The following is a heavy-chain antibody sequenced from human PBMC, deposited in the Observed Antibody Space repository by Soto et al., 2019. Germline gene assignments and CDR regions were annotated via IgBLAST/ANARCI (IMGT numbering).Heavy chain of an antibody. J-gene: IGHJ6*02. D-gene: IGHD3-22*01. CDR1: GYTFTSYG. CDR3: AKLYYYDSSGYPLDYGMDV. Sequence: ASVKVSCKSSGYTFTSYGISWVRQAPGQGLEWMGWISAYNGNTNYAQKLQGRVTMTTDTSTSTAYMELRSLRSDDTAVYYCAKLYYYDSSGYPLDYGMDVWGQGTTVTVSS. V-gene: IGHV1-18*01. CDR2: ISAYNGNT.